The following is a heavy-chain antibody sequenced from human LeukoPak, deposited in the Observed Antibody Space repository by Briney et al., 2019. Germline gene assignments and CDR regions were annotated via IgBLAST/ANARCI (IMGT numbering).Heavy chain of an antibody. CDR2: IYYSGST. D-gene: IGHD1-7*01. Sequence: TLSLTCTVSGGSISSGGYYWSWIRQHPGKGLEWIGYIYYSGSTYYNPSLKSRVTISVDTSKNQFSLKLSSVTAADTAVYYCARASRPDNWNYQSLVDPWGQGTLVTVS. V-gene: IGHV4-31*03. CDR1: GGSISSGGYY. CDR3: ARASRPDNWNYQSLVDP. J-gene: IGHJ5*02.